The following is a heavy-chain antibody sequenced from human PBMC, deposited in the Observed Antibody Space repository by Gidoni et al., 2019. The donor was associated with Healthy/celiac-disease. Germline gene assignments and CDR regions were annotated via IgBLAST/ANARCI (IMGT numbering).Heavy chain of an antibody. CDR3: AADLGDSSGYYFFDY. CDR1: GLTFTSAP. V-gene: IGHV1-58*02. D-gene: IGHD3-22*01. CDR2: IVVGSSNT. J-gene: IGHJ4*02. Sequence: QMQLVQSGPEVTKPGTSVKVSCKAPGLTFTSAPMQWVRQARGQRLEWRGWIVVGSSNTDYAQKFQERVTVTRDMTTSTAYMELSSLRSEDTAVYYCAADLGDSSGYYFFDYWGQGTLVTVSS.